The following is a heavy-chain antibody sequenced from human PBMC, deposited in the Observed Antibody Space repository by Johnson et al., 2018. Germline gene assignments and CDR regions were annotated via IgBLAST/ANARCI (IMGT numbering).Heavy chain of an antibody. CDR1: GFTFSSYN. J-gene: IGHJ3*02. Sequence: VQLVESGGGLVQXGGSLRLXCAASGFTFSSYNMNWVRQAPGKGLEWVSTISGGGGDTYYADSVKGRFPSSRDNSKNTLYLQMNSRRAEDTAVYYCAKGDPVTSGYSTPSDAFDIWGQGTMVTVSS. V-gene: IGHV3-23*04. CDR3: AKGDPVTSGYSTPSDAFDI. D-gene: IGHD6-13*01. CDR2: ISGGGGDT.